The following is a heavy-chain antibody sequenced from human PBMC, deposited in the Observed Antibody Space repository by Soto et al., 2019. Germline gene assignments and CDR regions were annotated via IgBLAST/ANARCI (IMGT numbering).Heavy chain of an antibody. D-gene: IGHD3-22*01. V-gene: IGHV4-39*01. J-gene: IGHJ4*02. CDR2: VYYSGMT. Sequence: SETLSLTCTVSGGSITSPNHYWGWIRQPPGKGLEWIGDVYYSGMTRYNPSLKSRVTISVDTSKNQFSLKLTSVTAADTALYYCARHGYYYDSTGYYYFVWGQGTLVTVSS. CDR1: GGSITSPNHY. CDR3: ARHGYYYDSTGYYYFV.